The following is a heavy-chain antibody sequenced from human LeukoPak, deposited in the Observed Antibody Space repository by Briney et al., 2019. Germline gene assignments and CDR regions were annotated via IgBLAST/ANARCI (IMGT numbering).Heavy chain of an antibody. J-gene: IGHJ3*02. CDR1: GGSISSSNW. Sequence: SETLSLTCAVSGGSISSSNWWSLVRQPPGKGLEWIGEIYYSGSTNYNPSLKSRVTISVDKSKNQFSLKLSSVTAADTAVYYCAVGGVYLRGGAEAFDIWGQGTMVTVSS. V-gene: IGHV4-4*02. CDR3: AVGGVYLRGGAEAFDI. CDR2: IYYSGST. D-gene: IGHD3-10*01.